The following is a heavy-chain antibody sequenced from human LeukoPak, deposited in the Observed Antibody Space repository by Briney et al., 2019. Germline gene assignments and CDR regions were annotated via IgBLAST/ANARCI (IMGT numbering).Heavy chain of an antibody. CDR2: INPNSGNT. D-gene: IGHD1-1*01. J-gene: IGHJ4*02. Sequence: GASVKVSCKASGYTFTSYDINWVRQASGQGLAWMGWINPNSGNTGFTQKFQGRVTVTRSTSISTAYMELSSLTSDDTAVYYCARTSTGTRGGYDVWGQGTLVTVSS. CDR1: GYTFTSYD. V-gene: IGHV1-8*01. CDR3: ARTSTGTRGGYDV.